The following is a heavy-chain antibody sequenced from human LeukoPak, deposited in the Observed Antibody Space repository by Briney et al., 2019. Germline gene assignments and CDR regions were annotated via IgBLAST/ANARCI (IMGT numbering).Heavy chain of an antibody. J-gene: IGHJ5*02. CDR3: ARVRYYDFWSGYYYNWFDP. D-gene: IGHD3-3*01. CDR1: GGTFSSYA. CDR2: IIPIFGTA. Sequence: ASVKVSCKASGGTFSSYAISWVRQAPGQGLEWMGGIIPIFGTANYAQKFQGRVTITTDESTSTAYMELSSLRSEDTAVYYCARVRYYDFWSGYYYNWFDPWGQGTLVTVSS. V-gene: IGHV1-69*05.